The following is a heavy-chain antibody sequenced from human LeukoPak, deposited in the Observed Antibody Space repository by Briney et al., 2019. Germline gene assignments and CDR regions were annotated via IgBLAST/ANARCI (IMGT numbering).Heavy chain of an antibody. CDR3: TRQSGTVTPIDY. V-gene: IGHV4-34*01. CDR1: SGSLSGYS. J-gene: IGHJ4*02. Sequence: SETLSLTCAVSSGSLSGYSWVWIRQPPGKGLEWVGEISHSGITNYNASLKSRVTISLKKSEIQFSLMLSSVTAADTAVYYCTRQSGTVTPIDYWSQGTLVTVSS. D-gene: IGHD4-17*01. CDR2: ISHSGIT.